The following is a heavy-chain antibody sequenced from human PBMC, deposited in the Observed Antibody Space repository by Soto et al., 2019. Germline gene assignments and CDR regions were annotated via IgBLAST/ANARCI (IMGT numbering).Heavy chain of an antibody. J-gene: IGHJ5*02. CDR2: IYTSGNT. Sequence: SETLSLTCTVSGGSISNYYWSWIRQPAGKGLEWIGRIYTSGNTNYNPSLKGRVTMSVDMSKNQFSLKLSSVAAADTAVYYCARDKNGDNGRAFDPWGQGTLVTVSS. CDR3: ARDKNGDNGRAFDP. CDR1: GGSISNYY. V-gene: IGHV4-4*07. D-gene: IGHD4-17*01.